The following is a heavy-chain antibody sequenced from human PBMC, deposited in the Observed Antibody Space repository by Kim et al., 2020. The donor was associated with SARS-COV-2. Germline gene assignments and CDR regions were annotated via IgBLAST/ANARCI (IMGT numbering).Heavy chain of an antibody. Sequence: SETLSLTCTVSGGSISSYYWSWIRQPPGKGLEWIGYIYYSGSTNYNPSLKSRVTISVDTSKNQFSLKLSSVTAADTAVYYCARAPSLTIFGVVAFLDVWGQGTTVTVSS. V-gene: IGHV4-59*01. CDR3: ARAPSLTIFGVVAFLDV. D-gene: IGHD3-3*01. J-gene: IGHJ6*02. CDR2: IYYSGST. CDR1: GGSISSYY.